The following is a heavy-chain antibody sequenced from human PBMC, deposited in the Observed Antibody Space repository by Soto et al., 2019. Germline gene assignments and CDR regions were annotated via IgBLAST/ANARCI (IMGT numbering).Heavy chain of an antibody. J-gene: IGHJ4*02. Sequence: GGSLRLSCAASGFTFSSYWMDWVRQAPGKGLEWAANINQDGSEKHYIDSVKGRFTISRDNAKNSLYLKMNSLTAEDSALYYCSPSLDYWGQGTLVTVSS. CDR2: INQDGSEK. CDR3: SPSLDY. V-gene: IGHV3-7*01. CDR1: GFTFSSYW.